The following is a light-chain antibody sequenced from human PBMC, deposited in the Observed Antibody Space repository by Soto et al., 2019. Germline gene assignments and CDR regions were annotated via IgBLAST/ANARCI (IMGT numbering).Light chain of an antibody. Sequence: QSALTQPASVSGSPGQSITMSCTGTSSDVGGYDYVSWYQQHPGEVPKLIIFEVSSRPAWISNRFSASKSGNTASLTISGLQAEDEADYYCSSCTTSSSYVFGTGTKVTVL. CDR3: SSCTTSSSYV. J-gene: IGLJ1*01. CDR1: SSDVGGYDY. CDR2: EVS. V-gene: IGLV2-14*01.